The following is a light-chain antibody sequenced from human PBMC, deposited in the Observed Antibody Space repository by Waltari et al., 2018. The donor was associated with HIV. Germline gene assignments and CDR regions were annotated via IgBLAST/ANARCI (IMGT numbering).Light chain of an antibody. CDR3: SSYTSTTTIV. J-gene: IGLJ2*01. Sequence: QSALTQPASVSGSPGQSITIPCTGTNSAVGGYNFVSWYQQPPGKAPKLLIFGVTHRPSGISRRFSGSKSGNTAAMTISGLQAEDEADYYCSSYTSTTTIVFGGGTKVTVL. CDR1: NSAVGGYNF. CDR2: GVT. V-gene: IGLV2-14*01.